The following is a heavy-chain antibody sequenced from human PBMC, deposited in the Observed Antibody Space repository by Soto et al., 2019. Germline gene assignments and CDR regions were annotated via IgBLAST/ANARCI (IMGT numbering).Heavy chain of an antibody. CDR1: GFTFSNYA. D-gene: IGHD4-17*01. J-gene: IGHJ5*02. CDR3: VKLDYGDYGSYDP. Sequence: GGSLRLSCTASGFTFSNYAMSWVRQAPGKGLECVSTISSNGGSTYYADSVKGRFTISRDNSKNTLYLQMSSLRAEDTAVYYCVKLDYGDYGSYDPWGQGTLVTVYS. CDR2: ISSNGGST. V-gene: IGHV3-23*01.